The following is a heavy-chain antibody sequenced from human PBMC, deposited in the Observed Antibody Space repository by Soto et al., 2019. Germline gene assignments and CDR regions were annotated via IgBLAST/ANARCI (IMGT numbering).Heavy chain of an antibody. CDR1: GFTFSSYG. J-gene: IGHJ6*02. CDR3: ARDFSSATRGDYYYGMDV. V-gene: IGHV3-33*01. CDR2: IWYDGSNK. D-gene: IGHD2-2*01. Sequence: GGSLRLSCAASGFTFSSYGMHWVRQAPGKGLEWVAVIWYDGSNKYYADSVKGRFTISRDNSKNTLYLQMNSLRAEDTAVYYCARDFSSATRGDYYYGMDVWGQGTTVTVSS.